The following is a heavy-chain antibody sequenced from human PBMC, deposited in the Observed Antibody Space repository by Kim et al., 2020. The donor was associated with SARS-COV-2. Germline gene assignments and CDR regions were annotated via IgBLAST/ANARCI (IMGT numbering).Heavy chain of an antibody. CDR3: ARGWVERFLERYYYMDV. CDR2: IYYSGST. V-gene: IGHV4-59*01. D-gene: IGHD3-3*01. Sequence: SETLSLTCTVSGGSISSYYWSWIRQPPGKGLEWIGYIYYSGSTNYNPSLKSRVTISVDTSKNQFSLKLSSVTAADTAVYYCARGWVERFLERYYYMDVWGKGTTVTVSS. CDR1: GGSISSYY. J-gene: IGHJ6*03.